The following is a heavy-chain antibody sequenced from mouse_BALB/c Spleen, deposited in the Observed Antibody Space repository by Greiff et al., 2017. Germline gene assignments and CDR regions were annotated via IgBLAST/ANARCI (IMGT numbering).Heavy chain of an antibody. CDR3: ARAYGNYESYYAMDY. CDR1: GFSLTSYG. D-gene: IGHD2-1*01. CDR2: IWAGGST. Sequence: VQLQQSGPGLVAPSQSLSITCTVSGFSLTSYGVHWVRQPPGKGLEWLGVIWAGGSTNYNSALMSRLSISKDNSKSQVFLKMNSLQTDDTAMYYCARAYGNYESYYAMDYWGQGTSVTVSS. V-gene: IGHV2-9*02. J-gene: IGHJ4*01.